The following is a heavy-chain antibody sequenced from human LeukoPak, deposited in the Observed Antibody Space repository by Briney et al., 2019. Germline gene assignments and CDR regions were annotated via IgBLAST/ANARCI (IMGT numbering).Heavy chain of an antibody. Sequence: ASVEVSCKASGGTFSSYAISWVRQAPGQGLEWMGRIIPILGIANYAQKFQGRVTITADKSTSTAYMELSSLRSEDTAVYYCAREVDSSGYYLDYWGQGTLVTVSS. CDR1: GGTFSSYA. D-gene: IGHD3-22*01. CDR2: IIPILGIA. J-gene: IGHJ4*02. CDR3: AREVDSSGYYLDY. V-gene: IGHV1-69*04.